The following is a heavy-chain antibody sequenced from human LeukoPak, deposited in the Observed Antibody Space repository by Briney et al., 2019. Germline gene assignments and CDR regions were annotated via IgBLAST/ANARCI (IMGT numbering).Heavy chain of an antibody. D-gene: IGHD2-2*01. CDR3: ARGPPDCSSTSCYAFDAFDI. CDR2: IYYSGST. J-gene: IGHJ3*02. CDR1: GGSFSNYY. V-gene: IGHV4-59*12. Sequence: SETLSLTCTVSGGSFSNYYWSWIRQPPGKGLEWIGYIYYSGSTNYNPSLKSRVTISVDTSKNQFSLKLSSVTAADTAVYYCARGPPDCSSTSCYAFDAFDIWGQGTMVTVSS.